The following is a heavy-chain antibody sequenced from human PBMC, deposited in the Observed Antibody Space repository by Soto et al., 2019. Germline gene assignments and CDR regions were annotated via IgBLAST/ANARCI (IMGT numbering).Heavy chain of an antibody. D-gene: IGHD6-13*01. CDR3: ARGRPGIAAGGTFDY. CDR1: GGAFSSNS. V-gene: IGHV1-69*02. CDR2: LIPLLAIP. Sequence: QVQLVQSGAEVRKPGSTVKVSCKASGGAFSSNSINWARQAPGQGLEWMGRLIPLLAIPNYAQKFQGRLTITADKSTSTAYMELNSLRSEDTAVYFCARGRPGIAAGGTFDYWGQGTLITVSS. J-gene: IGHJ4*02.